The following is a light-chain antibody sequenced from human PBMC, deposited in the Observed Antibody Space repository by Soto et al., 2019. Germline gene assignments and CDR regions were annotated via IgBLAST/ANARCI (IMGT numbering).Light chain of an antibody. V-gene: IGKV1-12*01. Sequence: DIQMTQSPSSVSASVGDRVTITCRARQYISSWLAWFQQKPGKAPKLLIYAASNLQSGVPSRFSGSGSGTDFTLTISSLQPEDFGTYYCQQANIFPITFGQGTRLEIE. CDR2: AAS. J-gene: IGKJ5*01. CDR1: QYISSW. CDR3: QQANIFPIT.